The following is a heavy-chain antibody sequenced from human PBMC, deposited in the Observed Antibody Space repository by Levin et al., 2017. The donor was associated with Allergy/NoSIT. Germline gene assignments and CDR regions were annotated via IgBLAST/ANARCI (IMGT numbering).Heavy chain of an antibody. CDR3: AREPYYYDSSGSPFDI. J-gene: IGHJ3*02. V-gene: IGHV1-18*01. Sequence: ASVKVSCKASGYTFTSYGISWVRQAPGQGLEWMGWISAYNGNTNYAQKLQGRVTMTTDTSTSTAYMELRSLRSDDTAVYYCAREPYYYDSSGSPFDIWGQGTMVTVSS. CDR2: ISAYNGNT. CDR1: GYTFTSYG. D-gene: IGHD3-22*01.